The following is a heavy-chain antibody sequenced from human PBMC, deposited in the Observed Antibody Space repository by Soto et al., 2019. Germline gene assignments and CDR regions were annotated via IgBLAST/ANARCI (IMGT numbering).Heavy chain of an antibody. Sequence: QVQLVQSGAEVKKPGASVKVSCKASGYTFTSYDINWVRQATGQGLEWMGWMNPNSGNTGYAQKFQGRVTMTRNTXXSTAYMELSSLRSEDTAVYYCARVQPPDDYGDYGYWGQGTLVTVSS. J-gene: IGHJ4*02. CDR3: ARVQPPDDYGDYGY. CDR2: MNPNSGNT. V-gene: IGHV1-8*01. CDR1: GYTFTSYD. D-gene: IGHD4-17*01.